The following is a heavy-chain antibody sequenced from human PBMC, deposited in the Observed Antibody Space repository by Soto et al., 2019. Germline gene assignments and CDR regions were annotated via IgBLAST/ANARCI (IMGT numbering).Heavy chain of an antibody. CDR3: ARGLSGEAAAGTEDWFDP. CDR2: ISSSSSYI. D-gene: IGHD6-13*01. J-gene: IGHJ5*02. Sequence: EVQLVESGGGLVKPGGSLRLSCAASGFTFSSYSMNWVRQAPGKGLEWVSSISSSSSYIYYADSVKGRFTIARDNAKNSLYLQMNSRRAEDTAVYYCARGLSGEAAAGTEDWFDPWGQGTLVTVSS. V-gene: IGHV3-21*01. CDR1: GFTFSSYS.